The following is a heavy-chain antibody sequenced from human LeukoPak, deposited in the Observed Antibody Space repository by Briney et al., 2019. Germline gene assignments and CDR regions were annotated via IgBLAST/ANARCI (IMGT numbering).Heavy chain of an antibody. D-gene: IGHD3-3*01. Sequence: SVKVSCKASGGTFSSYTISWVRQAPGQGLEWMGRIIPILGIANYAQKFQGRVTITADKSTSTAYMELSSLRSEDTAVYYCARDLECTSFPFDPWGQGTLVTVSS. CDR2: IIPILGIA. J-gene: IGHJ5*02. V-gene: IGHV1-69*04. CDR1: GGTFSSYT. CDR3: ARDLECTSFPFDP.